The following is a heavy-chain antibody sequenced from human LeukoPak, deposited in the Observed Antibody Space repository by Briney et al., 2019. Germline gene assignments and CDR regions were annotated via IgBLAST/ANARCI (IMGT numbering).Heavy chain of an antibody. CDR3: ARGAYYYESNNWFDP. CDR1: GYTFTSYD. Sequence: ASVKVSCKASGYTFTSYDINWVRQAPGQGLEWMGWMNPNSGNTGYAQKFQGRVTMTRNTSISTAYMELSSLRSEDTAVYYCARGAYYYESNNWFDPWGQGTLVTVSS. V-gene: IGHV1-8*01. CDR2: MNPNSGNT. D-gene: IGHD3-22*01. J-gene: IGHJ5*02.